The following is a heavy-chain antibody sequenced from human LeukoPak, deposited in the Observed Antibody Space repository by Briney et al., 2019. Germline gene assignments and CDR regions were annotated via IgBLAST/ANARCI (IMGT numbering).Heavy chain of an antibody. D-gene: IGHD3-16*01. CDR1: GYIFTHYW. Sequence: GESLKISCQASGYIFTHYWIAWVRQMSGKGLEWMGIIYPGDSDTRYSPSFQGQVTISADKSISTAYLQWSSLKASDTAMYYCARLLTIGSPFQHWGQGTLVTVSS. CDR3: ARLLTIGSPFQH. V-gene: IGHV5-51*01. CDR2: IYPGDSDT. J-gene: IGHJ1*01.